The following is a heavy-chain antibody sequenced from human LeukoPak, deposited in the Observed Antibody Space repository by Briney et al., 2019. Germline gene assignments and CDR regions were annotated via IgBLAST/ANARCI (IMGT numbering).Heavy chain of an antibody. Sequence: GGSLRLSCAASGFTFDDYAMHWVRQAPGKGLEWVSGISWNSGSIGYADSVKGRFTISRDNAKNSLYLQMNSLRAEDTALYYCAKGPSGIAVAGSPKYFQHWGQGTLVTVSS. J-gene: IGHJ1*01. CDR3: AKGPSGIAVAGSPKYFQH. V-gene: IGHV3-9*01. CDR1: GFTFDDYA. CDR2: ISWNSGSI. D-gene: IGHD6-19*01.